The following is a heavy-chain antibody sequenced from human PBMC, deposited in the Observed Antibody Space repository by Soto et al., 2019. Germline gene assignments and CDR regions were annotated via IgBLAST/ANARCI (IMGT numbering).Heavy chain of an antibody. Sequence: SETLSHTCTVSGGSITSSYWSWIRRPPGKGLEWIAYIYDTGISGYTPSTSYNPSLKSRVTMSVDTSKSQFSLKMTSVTAADTAVYYCARGEDAFFYYGLDVWGQGITVTVSS. CDR1: GGSITSSY. J-gene: IGHJ6*02. CDR3: ARGEDAFFYYGLDV. CDR2: IYDTGISGYTPST. V-gene: IGHV4-59*01.